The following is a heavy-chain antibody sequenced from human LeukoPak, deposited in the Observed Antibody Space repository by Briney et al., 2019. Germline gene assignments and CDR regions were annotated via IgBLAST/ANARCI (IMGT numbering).Heavy chain of an antibody. Sequence: PGGSLRLSCAASEFTFSSYGMHWVRQAPGKGLEWVAVIWYDGSNKYYADSVKGRFTISRDNSKNTLYLQMNSLRAEDTAVYYCARQSDNYYGSGSYPDYWGQGTLVTVSS. D-gene: IGHD3-10*01. CDR1: EFTFSSYG. V-gene: IGHV3-33*01. CDR2: IWYDGSNK. CDR3: ARQSDNYYGSGSYPDY. J-gene: IGHJ4*02.